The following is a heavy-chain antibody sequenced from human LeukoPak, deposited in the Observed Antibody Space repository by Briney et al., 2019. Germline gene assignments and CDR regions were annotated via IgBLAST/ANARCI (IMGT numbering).Heavy chain of an antibody. CDR3: ASGSGSYRTPYYYMDV. V-gene: IGHV3-53*01. CDR1: GFTVSSNY. J-gene: IGHJ6*03. D-gene: IGHD3-10*01. Sequence: SGGPLRLSCAASGFTVSSNYMSWVRQAPGKGLEWGSIIYSGGSTNYADSVKGRFTISRDNSKNMLYLQMNSLRAEDTAVYYCASGSGSYRTPYYYMDVWGKGTTVTVSS. CDR2: IYSGGST.